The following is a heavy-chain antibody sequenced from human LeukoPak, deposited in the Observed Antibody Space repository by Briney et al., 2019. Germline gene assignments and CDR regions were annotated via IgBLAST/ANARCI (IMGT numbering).Heavy chain of an antibody. CDR1: GFTFRNYV. V-gene: IGHV3-30-3*01. CDR3: ARGGYYGSGSPPSLYFDY. J-gene: IGHJ4*02. CDR2: TSSDLNVK. Sequence: GGSLGLSCAASGFTFRNYVIHWVRQAPGKGLEWVAVTSSDLNVKLYADSVKGRFTISRDNSRSTLYLQMNSLRPEDTAIYYCARGGYYGSGSPPSLYFDYWGQGTLVTVSS. D-gene: IGHD3-10*01.